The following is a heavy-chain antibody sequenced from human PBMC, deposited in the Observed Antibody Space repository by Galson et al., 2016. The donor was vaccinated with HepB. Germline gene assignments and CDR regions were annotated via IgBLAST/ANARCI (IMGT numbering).Heavy chain of an antibody. D-gene: IGHD6-13*01. CDR2: IYYSGDA. J-gene: IGHJ4*02. V-gene: IGHV4-59*01. CDR3: ARRPVGGYNFDY. Sequence: SETLSLTCTVSGGSMSNYYWSWIRQPPGKGLEWIAYIYYSGDANYNPSLRSRVTISVDTSKNHFSLKLTSVTAADTAVYYCARRPVGGYNFDYWGQGTLVTVSS. CDR1: GGSMSNYY.